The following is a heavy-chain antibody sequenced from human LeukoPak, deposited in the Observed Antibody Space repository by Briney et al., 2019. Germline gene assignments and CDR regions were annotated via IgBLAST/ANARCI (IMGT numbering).Heavy chain of an antibody. CDR3: AREVVVLPDHYYYGLDV. V-gene: IGHV3-11*01. CDR1: GFTFSSYW. D-gene: IGHD2-15*01. Sequence: PGGSLRLSCAASGFTFSSYWMSWIRQAPGKGLEWISFISSSGDSLYYADSVEGRFTISRDNAKDSVYLQMTSLRAEDTAIYYCAREVVVLPDHYYYGLDVWGQGTTVTVSS. J-gene: IGHJ6*02. CDR2: ISSSGDSL.